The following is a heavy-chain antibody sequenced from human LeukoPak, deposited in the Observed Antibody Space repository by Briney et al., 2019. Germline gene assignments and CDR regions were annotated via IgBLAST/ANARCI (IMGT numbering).Heavy chain of an antibody. CDR1: GYTFTGYY. D-gene: IGHD6-13*01. J-gene: IGHJ6*02. Sequence: GASVKVSCKASGYTFTGYYMHWVRQAPGQGLEWMGWINPNSGGTNYAQKFQGRVTMTRDTSISTAYMELSRLRSDDTAVYYCARDGSSSSSGYGMDVWGQGTTVTVPS. CDR3: ARDGSSSSSGYGMDV. CDR2: INPNSGGT. V-gene: IGHV1-2*02.